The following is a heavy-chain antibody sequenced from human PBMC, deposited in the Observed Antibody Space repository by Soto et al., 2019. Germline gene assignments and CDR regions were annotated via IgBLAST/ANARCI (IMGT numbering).Heavy chain of an antibody. CDR3: ASCPVAGTLFDY. V-gene: IGHV1-69*13. D-gene: IGHD6-19*01. J-gene: IGHJ4*02. Sequence: ASVKVSCKASGGTFSSYAISWVRQAPGQGLEWMGGIIPIFGTANYAQKFQGRVTITADESTSTAYMELSSLRSEDTAVYYCASCPVAGTLFDYWGQGTLVTVSS. CDR1: GGTFSSYA. CDR2: IIPIFGTA.